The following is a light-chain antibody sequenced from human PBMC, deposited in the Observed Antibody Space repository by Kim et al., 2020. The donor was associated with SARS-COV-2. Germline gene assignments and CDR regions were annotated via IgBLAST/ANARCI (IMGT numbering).Light chain of an antibody. CDR1: QDIDNF. Sequence: SAAVGDRVTITCQASQDIDNFLNWHQQKPGKAPKVLIYDASILETGVPSRFAGNGSGTDFTFTISSLQPEDIATYFCQQHDSLPLTFGGGTKVEI. CDR2: DAS. CDR3: QQHDSLPLT. J-gene: IGKJ4*01. V-gene: IGKV1-33*01.